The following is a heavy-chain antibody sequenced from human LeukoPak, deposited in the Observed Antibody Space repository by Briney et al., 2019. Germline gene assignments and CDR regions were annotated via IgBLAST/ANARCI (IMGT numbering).Heavy chain of an antibody. CDR1: GFTLTSSA. J-gene: IGHJ3*02. CDR3: AAAVRLYYYDSSHAFDI. CDR2: IVVGSGNT. V-gene: IGHV1-58*02. D-gene: IGHD3-22*01. Sequence: SVKVSCKASGFTLTSSAMQWVRQARGQRLEWIGWIVVGSGNTNYAQKFQERVTITRDMSTSTAYMELSSLRSEDTAVYYCAAAVRLYYYDSSHAFDIWGQGTMVTVSS.